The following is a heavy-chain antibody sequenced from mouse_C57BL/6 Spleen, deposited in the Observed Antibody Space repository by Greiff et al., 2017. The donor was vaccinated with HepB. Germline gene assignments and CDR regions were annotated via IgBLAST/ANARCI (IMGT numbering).Heavy chain of an antibody. V-gene: IGHV1-82*01. CDR1: GYAFSSSW. J-gene: IGHJ2*01. Sequence: VKLAESGPELVKPGASVKISCKASGYAFSSSWMNWVKQRPGKGLEWIGRIYPGDGDTNYNGKFKGKATLTADKSSSTAYMQLSSLTSEDSAVYFCAVYYFDYWGQGTTLTVSS. CDR3: AVYYFDY. CDR2: IYPGDGDT.